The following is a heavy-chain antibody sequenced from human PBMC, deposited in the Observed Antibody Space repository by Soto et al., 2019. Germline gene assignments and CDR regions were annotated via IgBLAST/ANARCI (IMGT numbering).Heavy chain of an antibody. CDR2: IGVGGGDR. Sequence: EVQLLESGGGLVQPGGSLRLSCAASGFTFSSYAMSWVRQAPGKGLEWVSIIGVGGGDRYYPESVKGRFTTSRDNSRDTLYLEINSLRDEDTAVYYCARVRFGELVWGQVTLVTVSS. CDR3: ARVRFGELV. D-gene: IGHD3-10*01. J-gene: IGHJ4*02. CDR1: GFTFSSYA. V-gene: IGHV3-23*01.